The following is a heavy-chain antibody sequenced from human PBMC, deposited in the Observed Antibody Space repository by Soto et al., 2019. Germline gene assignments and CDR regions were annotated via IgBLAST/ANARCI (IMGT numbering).Heavy chain of an antibody. CDR3: ARSIDP. CDR2: IYYSGFT. Sequence: SETLSLTCTVSGGSISSYYWSWIRQPPGKGLEWIGYIYYSGFTYYNPSLKSRVTISVDTSKNQFSLKLSSVTAAGTAVYYCARSIDPWGQGTLVTVSS. CDR1: GGSISSYY. J-gene: IGHJ5*02. V-gene: IGHV4-59*12.